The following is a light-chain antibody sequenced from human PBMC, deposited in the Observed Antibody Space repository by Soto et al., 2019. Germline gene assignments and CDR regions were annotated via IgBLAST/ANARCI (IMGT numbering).Light chain of an antibody. J-gene: IGKJ5*01. CDR1: QGISSF. V-gene: IGKV1-9*01. Sequence: IQLTQSPSSLSASVGDSVTITFRASQGISSFLAWYQQKPGKAPKLLIYAASTLQSGVPSRFSGSGSGTDFTLTISCLQSEDFATYYCQQYYSYPRITFGQGTRLEIK. CDR2: AAS. CDR3: QQYYSYPRIT.